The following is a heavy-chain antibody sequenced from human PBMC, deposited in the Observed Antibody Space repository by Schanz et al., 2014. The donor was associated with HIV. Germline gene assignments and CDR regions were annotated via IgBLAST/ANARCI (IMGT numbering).Heavy chain of an antibody. CDR1: GFTFSSYG. J-gene: IGHJ4*02. CDR2: IWYDGSKK. Sequence: QLQVVESGGGVVQPGRSLRLSCAASGFTFSSYGIHWVRQAPGKGLEWVALIWYDGSKKYYADSVKGRFTISRDNSKNTLFLQMNSLRAEDTAVYYCAKEAWYSSSLYYFDYWGQGTLVTVSS. V-gene: IGHV3-33*06. D-gene: IGHD6-13*01. CDR3: AKEAWYSSSLYYFDY.